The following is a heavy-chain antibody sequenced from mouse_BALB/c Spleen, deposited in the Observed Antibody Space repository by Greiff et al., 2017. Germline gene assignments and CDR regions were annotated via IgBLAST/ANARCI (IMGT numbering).Heavy chain of an antibody. J-gene: IGHJ3*01. V-gene: IGHV1-34*01. Sequence: EVQLQQSGPELVKTGASVKISCKASGYSFTGYYMHWVKQSHGKSLEWIGYIYPYNGGTGYNQKFKSKATLTVDNSSSTAYMELRSLTSEDSAVYYCAGYFFAYWGQGTLVTVSA. CDR1: GYSFTGYY. D-gene: IGHD2-3*01. CDR3: AGYFFAY. CDR2: IYPYNGGT.